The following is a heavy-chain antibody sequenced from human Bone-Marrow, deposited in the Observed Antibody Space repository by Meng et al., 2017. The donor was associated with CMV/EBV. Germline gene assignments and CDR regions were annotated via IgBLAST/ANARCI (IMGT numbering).Heavy chain of an antibody. CDR3: ARALRLDFVVLPAALNWFDP. V-gene: IGHV4-39*07. CDR2: IYYSGST. J-gene: IGHJ5*02. CDR1: GGSISSSSYY. D-gene: IGHD2-2*03. Sequence: GSLRLSCTVSGGSISSSSYYWGWIRQPPGKGLEWIGSIYYSGSTYYNPSLKSRVTISVDTSKNQFSLKLSSVTAADTAVYYCARALRLDFVVLPAALNWFDPWGQGTLVTVSS.